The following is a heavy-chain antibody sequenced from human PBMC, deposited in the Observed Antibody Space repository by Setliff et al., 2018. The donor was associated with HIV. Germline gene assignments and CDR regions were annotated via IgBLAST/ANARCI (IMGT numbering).Heavy chain of an antibody. D-gene: IGHD3-22*01. CDR3: ASPRDSSGYYALDY. V-gene: IGHV1-69*13. CDR2: IIPIFGTA. CDR1: GGTFRKYG. J-gene: IGHJ4*02. Sequence: ASVKVSCKASGGTFRKYGISWVRQAPGQGLEWVGGIIPIFGTANYAQKFQGRVTITADESTSTAYMELSSLRSEDTAVFYCASPRDSSGYYALDYWGQGIWVTVPQ.